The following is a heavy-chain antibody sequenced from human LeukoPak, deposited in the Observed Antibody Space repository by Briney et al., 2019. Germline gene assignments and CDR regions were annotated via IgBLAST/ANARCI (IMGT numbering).Heavy chain of an antibody. CDR2: ISTYKGNT. J-gene: IGHJ4*02. D-gene: IGHD3-3*01. CDR3: ARRGNEGLFPLESYYFDY. Sequence: ASVKVSCKASGYTFTNYGISWVRQAPGQGLEWMGWISTYKGNTNYAQKLQGRVTMTTDTSTSTAYMELRSLRFDDTAVYYCARRGNEGLFPLESYYFDYWGQGTLVTVSS. V-gene: IGHV1-18*01. CDR1: GYTFTNYG.